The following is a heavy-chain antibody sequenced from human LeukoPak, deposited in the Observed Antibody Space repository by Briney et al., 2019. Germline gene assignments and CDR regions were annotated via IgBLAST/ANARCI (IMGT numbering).Heavy chain of an antibody. CDR2: INHNGNVN. D-gene: IGHD3-16*01. CDR1: GFTFSSYW. CDR3: ARGGGLDV. V-gene: IGHV3-7*03. J-gene: IGHJ6*02. Sequence: GGSLRLSCAASGFTFSSYWMNWARQAPGKGLEWVASINHNGNVNYYVDSVKGRFTISRDNAKNSLYLQMSNLRAGDTAVYFCARGGGLDVWGQGATVTVSS.